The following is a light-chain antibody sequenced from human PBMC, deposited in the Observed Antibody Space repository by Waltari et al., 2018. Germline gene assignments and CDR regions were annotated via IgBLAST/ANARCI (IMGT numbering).Light chain of an antibody. Sequence: QSALTQPASVSGSPGQSITISCTGTPSDIGLYDYVSWYQHRPGKAPKLMIFDVTKRPSGVSNRFSGSKSGDTASLTISGLQAEDEADYYCSAYTGGSTLVVFGGGTKVIVL. CDR1: PSDIGLYDY. CDR3: SAYTGGSTLVV. CDR2: DVT. V-gene: IGLV2-14*03. J-gene: IGLJ2*01.